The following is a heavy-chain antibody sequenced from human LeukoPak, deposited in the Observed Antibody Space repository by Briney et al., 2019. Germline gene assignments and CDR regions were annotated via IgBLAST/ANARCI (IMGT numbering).Heavy chain of an antibody. D-gene: IGHD2-2*01. CDR3: AKDSFSTM. Sequence: GGSLRLSCAASGFTFSSDSMTWVRQAPGKGLGRVSSINNNGVSTFNADSVKGRFTISRDNSKNTLYLHMNSLSAEDTAVYYCAKDSFSTMWGQGTLVTVSS. V-gene: IGHV3-23*01. J-gene: IGHJ4*02. CDR1: GFTFSSDS. CDR2: INNNGVST.